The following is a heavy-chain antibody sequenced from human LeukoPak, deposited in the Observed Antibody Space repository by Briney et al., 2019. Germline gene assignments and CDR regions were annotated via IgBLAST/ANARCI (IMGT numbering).Heavy chain of an antibody. CDR3: ARHNSGAGSILGN. Sequence: SETLSLTCTVSGGSITNYYWSWLRQRPGKGLEWIGYISYSGNTNYNPSLKSRVTISVDTSKNQFSLKLNSVTAADTAVYYCARHNSGAGSILGNWGQGTLVTVSS. V-gene: IGHV4-59*08. D-gene: IGHD3-10*01. J-gene: IGHJ1*01. CDR1: GGSITNYY. CDR2: ISYSGNT.